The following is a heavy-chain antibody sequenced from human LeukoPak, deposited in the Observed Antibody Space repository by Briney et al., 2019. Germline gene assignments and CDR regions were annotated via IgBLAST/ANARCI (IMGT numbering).Heavy chain of an antibody. V-gene: IGHV3-53*01. Sequence: PGGSLRLSCAASGFTVSSNYMSWVRQAPGKGLEWVSVIYSGGSTYYADSLKGRFTISSDNSKNTLYLQMNSLIAEDTAVYYCAREDIVLMVYDYWGQGTLVTVSS. J-gene: IGHJ4*02. CDR1: GFTVSSNY. CDR2: IYSGGST. CDR3: AREDIVLMVYDY. D-gene: IGHD2-8*01.